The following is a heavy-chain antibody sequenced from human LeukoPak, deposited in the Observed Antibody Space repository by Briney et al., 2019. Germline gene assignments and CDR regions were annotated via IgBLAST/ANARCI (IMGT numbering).Heavy chain of an antibody. V-gene: IGHV3-30*18. CDR1: GFTLSSTN. J-gene: IGHJ4*02. Sequence: GRSLRLSCAASGFTLSSTNVHWVRQAPGKGLEWVAVISPDGSYKDYVDSVKGRFSISRDNSKNTVYVQMNSLRPEDTAVYYCTQFDYWGQGTLVTVSS. CDR3: TQFDY. CDR2: ISPDGSYK.